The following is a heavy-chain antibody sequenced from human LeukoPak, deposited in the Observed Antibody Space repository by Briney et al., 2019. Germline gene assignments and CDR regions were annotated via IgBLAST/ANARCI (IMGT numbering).Heavy chain of an antibody. D-gene: IGHD2-21*02. CDR2: IYYSGST. V-gene: IGHV4-31*03. Sequence: KASETLSLTCTVSGGSISSGGYYWSWIRQHPGKGLEWIGYIYYSGSTYYNPSLKSRVTISVDTSKNQFSLKLSSVTAADTAVYYCARDLAYCGGDCYLGGGMDVWGQGTTVTVSS. CDR1: GGSISSGGYY. J-gene: IGHJ6*02. CDR3: ARDLAYCGGDCYLGGGMDV.